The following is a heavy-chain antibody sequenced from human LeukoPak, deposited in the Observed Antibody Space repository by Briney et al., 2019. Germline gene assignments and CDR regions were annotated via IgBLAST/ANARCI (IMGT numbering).Heavy chain of an antibody. D-gene: IGHD3-22*01. CDR3: ARWVEGSSGYFSFDFDY. V-gene: IGHV1-18*01. Sequence: ASVKVSCKASGYTFTSYGISWVRQAPGQGLEWMGWISAYNGSTNYAQKLQGRVTMTTDTSTSTAYMELRSLRSDDTAVYYCARWVEGSSGYFSFDFDYWGQGTLVTVSS. CDR2: ISAYNGST. CDR1: GYTFTSYG. J-gene: IGHJ4*02.